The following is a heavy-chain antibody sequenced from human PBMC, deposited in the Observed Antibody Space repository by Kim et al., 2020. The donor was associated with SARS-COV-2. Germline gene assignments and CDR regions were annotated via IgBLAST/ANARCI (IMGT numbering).Heavy chain of an antibody. V-gene: IGHV3-23*01. Sequence: ADSVKGRFTISRDNSKNTLYLQMNSLRAEDTAVYYCAKALLWFGEFDFDYWGQGTLVTVSS. J-gene: IGHJ4*02. D-gene: IGHD3-10*01. CDR3: AKALLWFGEFDFDY.